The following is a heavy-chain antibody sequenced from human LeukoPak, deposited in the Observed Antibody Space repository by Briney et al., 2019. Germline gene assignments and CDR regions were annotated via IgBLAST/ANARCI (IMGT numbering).Heavy chain of an antibody. D-gene: IGHD3-10*01. CDR2: IRYDGSNK. CDR3: AKVGSGDSGSYPREDFDY. CDR1: GFTFSSYG. Sequence: GGSLRLSCAASGFTFSSYGMHWVRQAPGKGLEWVAFIRYDGSNKYYADSVKGRFTISRDNSKNTLYLQMNSLRAEDTAVHYCAKVGSGDSGSYPREDFDYWGQGTLVTVSS. V-gene: IGHV3-30*02. J-gene: IGHJ4*02.